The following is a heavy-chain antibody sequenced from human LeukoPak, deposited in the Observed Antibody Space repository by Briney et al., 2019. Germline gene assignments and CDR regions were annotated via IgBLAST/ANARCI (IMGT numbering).Heavy chain of an antibody. CDR2: IHTSGST. J-gene: IGHJ4*01. D-gene: IGHD6-19*01. CDR3: AGRGLSTGWTFDY. V-gene: IGHV4-4*07. Sequence: PSETLSLTCSVSGGSISTYWSWIRQPAGKGLEWIAQIHTSGSTNFNPSLESRVSISMDTPNNQFSLMISSVTAADTAIYYCAGRGLSTGWTFDYWGHGTLVTVSS. CDR1: GGSISTY.